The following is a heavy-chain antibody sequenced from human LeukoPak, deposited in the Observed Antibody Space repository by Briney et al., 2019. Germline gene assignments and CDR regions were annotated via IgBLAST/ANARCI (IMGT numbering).Heavy chain of an antibody. CDR2: INQDGSDK. V-gene: IGHV3-7*01. Sequence: GGSLRLSCAASGFTFSTYWMSWVRQAPGQGLEWVANINQDGSDKYYVDSVKGRFTISRDNAKNSLYLQMNSLRAEDTAVYYCARAHYYDSSGLDFWGQGTLVTVSS. CDR3: ARAHYYDSSGLDF. D-gene: IGHD3-22*01. J-gene: IGHJ4*02. CDR1: GFTFSTYW.